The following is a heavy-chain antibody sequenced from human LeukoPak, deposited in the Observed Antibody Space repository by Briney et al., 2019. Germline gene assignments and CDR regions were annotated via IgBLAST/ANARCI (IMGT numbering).Heavy chain of an antibody. CDR1: GFTFSSYG. V-gene: IGHV3-23*01. D-gene: IGHD3-10*01. Sequence: GGSLRLSCAASGFTFSSYGMSWVRQAPGKGLEWVSAISGSGGSTYYADSVKGRFTISRDNSKNTLYLQMNSLRAEDTAVYYCAKDHDYYYGSGSYLGYWGQGTLVTVSS. J-gene: IGHJ4*02. CDR3: AKDHDYYYGSGSYLGY. CDR2: ISGSGGST.